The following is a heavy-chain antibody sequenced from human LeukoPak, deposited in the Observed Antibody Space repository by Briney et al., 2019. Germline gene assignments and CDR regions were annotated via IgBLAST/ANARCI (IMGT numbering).Heavy chain of an antibody. CDR3: ARGTVVTSFDY. D-gene: IGHD4-23*01. V-gene: IGHV3-21*01. CDR2: ISSSSSYI. Sequence: RGSLRLSCAASGFTFSSYSMNWVRQAPGKGLEWVSSISSSSSYIYYADSVKGRFTISRDNAKNTLYLQMNSLRAEDTAVYYCARGTVVTSFDYWGQGTLVTVSS. J-gene: IGHJ4*02. CDR1: GFTFSSYS.